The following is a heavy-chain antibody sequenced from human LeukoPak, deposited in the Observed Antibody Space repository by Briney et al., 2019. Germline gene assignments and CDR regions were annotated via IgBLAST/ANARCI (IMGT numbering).Heavy chain of an antibody. CDR2: ISGSAGSR. Sequence: PGGSLRLSCAASGFIFSTYAMSWVRQAPGKGLEWVSGISGSAGSRYYADSVKGRFTISRDNSKNTLYMQMNSLRAEDTAVYYCAKDLGDYAHQFDSWGQGTLVTVSS. J-gene: IGHJ4*02. V-gene: IGHV3-23*01. CDR3: AKDLGDYAHQFDS. CDR1: GFIFSTYA. D-gene: IGHD4-17*01.